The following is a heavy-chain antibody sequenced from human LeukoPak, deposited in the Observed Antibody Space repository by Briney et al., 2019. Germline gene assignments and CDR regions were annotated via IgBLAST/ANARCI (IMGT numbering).Heavy chain of an antibody. CDR2: IIPIFGTA. Sequence: SVKVSCKASGGTFSSYAISWVRQAPGQGLEWMGGIIPIFGTANYAQKFQGRVTITADESTSTAYVELSSLRSEDTAVYYCARPYSSSWSFDYWGQGTLVTVSS. V-gene: IGHV1-69*13. CDR3: ARPYSSSWSFDY. J-gene: IGHJ4*02. D-gene: IGHD6-13*01. CDR1: GGTFSSYA.